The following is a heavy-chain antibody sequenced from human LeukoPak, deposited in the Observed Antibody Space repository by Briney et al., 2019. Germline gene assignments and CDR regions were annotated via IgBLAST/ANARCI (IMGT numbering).Heavy chain of an antibody. V-gene: IGHV4-59*08. J-gene: IGHJ4*02. D-gene: IGHD1-26*01. CDR3: ARHGGSYSFDY. CDR2: SYYGGSP. Sequence: SETLSLTCTVSGGSISSYYWSWIRQPPGKGLEWIGYSYYGGSPNYNPSLKSRVTISVDTSKNEFSLKLSSVTAADTAVYYCARHGGSYSFDYWGQGTLVTVSP. CDR1: GGSISSYY.